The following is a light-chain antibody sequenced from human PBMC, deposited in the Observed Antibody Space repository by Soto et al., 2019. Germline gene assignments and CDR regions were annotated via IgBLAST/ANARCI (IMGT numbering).Light chain of an antibody. CDR2: GAS. J-gene: IGKJ4*01. CDR3: HQYDSLPLT. V-gene: IGKV3-15*01. CDR1: QSVSSN. Sequence: EIVMTQSPATLSVSPGERATLSCRASQSVSSNLAWYQQKPGQAPRLLIYGASTRATGIPARFSGSGSGTEFTLTISSLEPDDFAVYYCHQYDSLPLTFGGGTKVEI.